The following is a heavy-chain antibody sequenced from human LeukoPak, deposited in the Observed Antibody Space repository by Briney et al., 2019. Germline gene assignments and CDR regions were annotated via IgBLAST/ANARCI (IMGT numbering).Heavy chain of an antibody. Sequence: ASVKVSCKASGYTFTGYYMHWVRQAPGQGLEWMGWINPNSGGTNYAQKLQGRVTMTRDTSISTAYMELGRLRSDDTAVYYCARDSLKHIVVVPAAISGYMDVWGKGTTVTVSS. V-gene: IGHV1-2*02. CDR2: INPNSGGT. CDR3: ARDSLKHIVVVPAAISGYMDV. CDR1: GYTFTGYY. J-gene: IGHJ6*03. D-gene: IGHD2-2*01.